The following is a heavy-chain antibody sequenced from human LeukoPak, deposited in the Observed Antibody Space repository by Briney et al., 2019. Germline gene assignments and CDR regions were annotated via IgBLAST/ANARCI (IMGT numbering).Heavy chain of an antibody. CDR3: AKNGGPHGMDV. CDR1: GFTFSSIW. Sequence: GGSLRLSCATAGFTFSSIWMSWVRQAPGKGLEWVANIKHDGSETNYVDSVKGRFTISRDNAKNSLHLQMNSLRVEDTAVYYCAKNGGPHGMDVWGQGTTVTVSS. V-gene: IGHV3-7*02. CDR2: IKHDGSET. D-gene: IGHD3-16*01. J-gene: IGHJ6*02.